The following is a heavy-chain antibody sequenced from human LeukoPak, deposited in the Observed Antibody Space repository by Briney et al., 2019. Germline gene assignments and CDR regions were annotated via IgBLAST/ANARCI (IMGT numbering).Heavy chain of an antibody. CDR3: ASYCSGGSSYHDAFDI. CDR1: GGSISSSSYY. J-gene: IGHJ3*02. V-gene: IGHV4-39*07. CDR2: IYHSGST. D-gene: IGHD2-15*01. Sequence: SETLSLTCTVSGGSISSSSYYWGWIRQPPGKGLEWIGSIYHSGSTYYNPSLKSRVTISVDRSKNQFSLKLSSVTAADTAVYYCASYCSGGSSYHDAFDIWGQGTMVTVSS.